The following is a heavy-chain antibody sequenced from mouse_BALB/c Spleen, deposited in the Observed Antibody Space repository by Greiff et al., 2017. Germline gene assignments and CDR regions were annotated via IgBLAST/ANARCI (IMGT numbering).Heavy chain of an antibody. D-gene: IGHD1-1*02. Sequence: EVQGVESGGGLVKPGGSLKLSCAASGFTFSSYTMSWVRQTPEKRLEWVATISSGGSYTYYPDSVKGRFTISRDNANNTLYLQMSSLKSEDTAMYYYTRERDYGAYAMDYWGQGTSVTVSS. CDR2: ISSGGSYT. V-gene: IGHV5-6-4*01. J-gene: IGHJ4*01. CDR1: GFTFSSYT. CDR3: TRERDYGAYAMDY.